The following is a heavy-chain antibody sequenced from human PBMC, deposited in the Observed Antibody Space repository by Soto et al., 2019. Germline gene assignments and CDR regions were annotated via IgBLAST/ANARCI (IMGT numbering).Heavy chain of an antibody. CDR1: GFTFSSYA. V-gene: IGHV3-33*01. CDR3: SRDRSWRTGNYSGIDV. CDR2: MWYDRSHT. D-gene: IGHD1-1*01. Sequence: QAHLVESGGGVVQPGGSLRLSCAASGFTFSSYAMHWVRQAPGKGLEWVALMWYDRSHTYYAESVKGRFNISRDESKNMLFLHMSGLRAEDTAVYYCSRDRSWRTGNYSGIDVWGQGTTVTVS. J-gene: IGHJ6*02.